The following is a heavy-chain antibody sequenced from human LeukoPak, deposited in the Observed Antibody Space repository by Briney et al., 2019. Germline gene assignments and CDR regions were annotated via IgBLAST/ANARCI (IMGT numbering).Heavy chain of an antibody. CDR3: ARVLVPDLMVRD. Sequence: SETLSLTCTVSGGSISSYHWSWIRQPPGKGLEWIGYISYSGSTNYNPSLKGRVTISVDTSKNQFSLKLSSVTAADTAVYYCARVLVPDLMVRDWGQGTLVTVSS. CDR2: ISYSGST. D-gene: IGHD3-10*01. CDR1: GGSISSYH. V-gene: IGHV4-59*01. J-gene: IGHJ4*02.